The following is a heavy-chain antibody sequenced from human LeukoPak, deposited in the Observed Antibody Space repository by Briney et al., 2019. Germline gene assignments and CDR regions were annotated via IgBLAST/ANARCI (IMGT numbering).Heavy chain of an antibody. D-gene: IGHD4-11*01. Sequence: GGSLRLSCAATGFTFNHYGMHWVRQAPGKGLEWVAVIWSDGTNAYYSDSVKGRFTISRVDSEKTVYLQMKSLRPDDSGVYYCARDAQRGFDYSNSLQYWGQGTPV. CDR2: IWSDGTNA. CDR3: ARDAQRGFDYSNSLQY. V-gene: IGHV3-33*01. J-gene: IGHJ4*02. CDR1: GFTFNHYG.